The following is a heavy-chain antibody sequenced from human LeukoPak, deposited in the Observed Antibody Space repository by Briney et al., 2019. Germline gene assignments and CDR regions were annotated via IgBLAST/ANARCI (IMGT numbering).Heavy chain of an antibody. Sequence: SETLSLTCAVYGGSFSGYYWSWIRQPPGKGLEWIGETNHSGSTNYNPSLKSRVTISVDTSKNQFSLKLSSVTAADTAVYYCARVYRRLRSPSQPGYNWFDPWGQGTLVTVSS. CDR3: ARVYRRLRSPSQPGYNWFDP. CDR2: TNHSGST. V-gene: IGHV4-34*01. J-gene: IGHJ5*02. CDR1: GGSFSGYY. D-gene: IGHD3-16*01.